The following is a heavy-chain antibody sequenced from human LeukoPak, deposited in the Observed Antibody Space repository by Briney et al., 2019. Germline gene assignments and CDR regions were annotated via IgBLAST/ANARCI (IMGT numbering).Heavy chain of an antibody. D-gene: IGHD3-3*01. CDR1: GGSISSSSYY. CDR2: IYYSGST. Sequence: SETLSLTCTVSGGSISSSSYYWGWIRQPPGKGLEWIGSIYYSGSTYYNPSLTSRVTISVDTSKNQFSLKLSSVTAADTAVYYCNLRFLDEYNWFDHWGQGTLVTVSS. J-gene: IGHJ5*02. V-gene: IGHV4-39*07. CDR3: NLRFLDEYNWFDH.